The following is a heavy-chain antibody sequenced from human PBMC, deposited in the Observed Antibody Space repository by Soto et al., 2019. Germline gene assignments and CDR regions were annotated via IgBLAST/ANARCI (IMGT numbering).Heavy chain of an antibody. J-gene: IGHJ6*02. CDR2: MNPNSGNT. CDR3: ARGSSSWENYYYGMDV. V-gene: IGHV1-8*01. Sequence: ASVKVSCKASGYTFTSYDINWVRQATGQGLEWMGWMNPNSGNTGYAQKFQGRVTMTRNTSISTAYMELSSLRSEDTAVYYCARGSSSWENYYYGMDVWGQGTTVTVSS. D-gene: IGHD6-13*01. CDR1: GYTFTSYD.